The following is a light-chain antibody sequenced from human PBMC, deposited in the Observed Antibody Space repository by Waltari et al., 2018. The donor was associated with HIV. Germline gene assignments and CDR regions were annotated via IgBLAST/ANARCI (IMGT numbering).Light chain of an antibody. Sequence: IVMTQSQAPLSVSPGERATLSCRASHSVSSNLAWYQQKPGQAPRLLIYGSSTRATGIPARFSGSGSGTEFTLTISSLQSEDFAVYYCQQYNNWPETFGQGTKVEIK. CDR3: QQYNNWPET. CDR1: HSVSSN. J-gene: IGKJ1*01. V-gene: IGKV3-15*01. CDR2: GSS.